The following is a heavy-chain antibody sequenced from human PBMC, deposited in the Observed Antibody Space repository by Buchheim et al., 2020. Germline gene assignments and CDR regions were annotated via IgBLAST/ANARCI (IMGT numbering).Heavy chain of an antibody. Sequence: QVQLVQSGAEVKKPGSSVKVSCKASGGTFSSYAISWVRQAPGQGLEWMGGIIPIFGTANYAQKFQGRVTITADESTSTAYMELSSLRSEDTAVYYCARGRERVQWLAAKYYYYYYMDVWGKGTT. CDR1: GGTFSSYA. CDR2: IIPIFGTA. CDR3: ARGRERVQWLAAKYYYYYYMDV. J-gene: IGHJ6*03. V-gene: IGHV1-69*01. D-gene: IGHD6-19*01.